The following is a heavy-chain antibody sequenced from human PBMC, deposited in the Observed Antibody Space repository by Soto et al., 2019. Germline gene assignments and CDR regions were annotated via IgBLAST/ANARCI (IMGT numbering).Heavy chain of an antibody. J-gene: IGHJ1*01. CDR3: AKDRYSTSWYYPGNAEYFQH. CDR2: ISYDGSNK. Sequence: GGSLRLSCAASGFTFSSYRMHWVRQAPGKGLEWVAVISYDGSNKYYADSVKGRFTISRDNSKNTLYLQMNSLRAEDTAVYYCAKDRYSTSWYYPGNAEYFQHWGQGTLVTVSS. V-gene: IGHV3-30*18. D-gene: IGHD6-13*01. CDR1: GFTFSSYR.